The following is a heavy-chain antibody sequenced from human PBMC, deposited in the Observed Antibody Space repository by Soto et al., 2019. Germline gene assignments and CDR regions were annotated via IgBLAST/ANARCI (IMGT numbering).Heavy chain of an antibody. D-gene: IGHD3-16*01. J-gene: IGHJ4*02. CDR1: GYSISSGYY. CDR3: ARVTLGGARPDYFDY. Sequence: SETLSLTCAVSGYSISSGYYWGWIRQPPGKGLEWIGSIYHSGSTYYNPSLKSRVTISVDTSKNQFSLKLSSVTAADTAVYYCARVTLGGARPDYFDYWGRGTLVTVSS. V-gene: IGHV4-38-2*01. CDR2: IYHSGST.